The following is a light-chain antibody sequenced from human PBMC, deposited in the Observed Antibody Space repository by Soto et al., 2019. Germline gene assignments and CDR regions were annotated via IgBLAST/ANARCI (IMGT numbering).Light chain of an antibody. Sequence: ESVLTQSPATLSLSPGERATLPCRASQNVNNKLVWYQQKSGQAPRLLIYDASTRATGIPARFSGSGSGTDFTLTIIILLPEDFAVYFCQQRNNWPLTFGGGTKVDIK. CDR3: QQRNNWPLT. V-gene: IGKV3-11*01. CDR2: DAS. CDR1: QNVNNK. J-gene: IGKJ4*01.